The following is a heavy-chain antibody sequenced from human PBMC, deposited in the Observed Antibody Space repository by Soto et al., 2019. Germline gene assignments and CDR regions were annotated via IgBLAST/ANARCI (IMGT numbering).Heavy chain of an antibody. J-gene: IGHJ6*02. CDR3: ARAVVDATDYGMDI. CDR1: GFTFNTNW. V-gene: IGHV3-74*01. D-gene: IGHD2-15*01. CDR2: INSDGSST. Sequence: EVQLVESGGGLVQPGGSLRLSCVASGFTFNTNWLHWVRQAPGKGLVWVSRINSDGSSTTYADSVKGRFTISRDNAKNTLYLQMNSLRAEDTAVYYCARAVVDATDYGMDIWGQGTTVTVSS.